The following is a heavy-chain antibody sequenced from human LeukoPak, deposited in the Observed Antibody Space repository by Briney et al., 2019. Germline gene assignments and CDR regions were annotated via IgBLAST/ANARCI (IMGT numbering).Heavy chain of an antibody. D-gene: IGHD3-10*01. CDR2: INPNSGGT. Sequence: ASVTVSCKASGYTFTGYYMHWVRQAPGQGLEWMGWINPNSGGTNYAQKFQGRVTMTRDTSISTAYMELSRLRSDDTAVYYCARGIRLNYYAPGDYWGQGTLVTVSS. CDR1: GYTFTGYY. V-gene: IGHV1-2*02. J-gene: IGHJ4*02. CDR3: ARGIRLNYYAPGDY.